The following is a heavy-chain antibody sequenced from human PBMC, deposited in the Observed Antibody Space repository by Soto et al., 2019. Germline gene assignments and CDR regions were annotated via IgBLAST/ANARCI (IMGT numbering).Heavy chain of an antibody. CDR1: GFTFSSYA. Sequence: GGSLRLSXAASGFTFSSYAMHWVRQAPGKGLEWVAVISYDGSNKYYADSVKGRFTISRDNSKNTLYLQMNSLRAEDTAVYYCARDPSLLWFGETVRGMDVWGQGTTVTVS. V-gene: IGHV3-30-3*01. CDR3: ARDPSLLWFGETVRGMDV. CDR2: ISYDGSNK. J-gene: IGHJ6*02. D-gene: IGHD3-10*01.